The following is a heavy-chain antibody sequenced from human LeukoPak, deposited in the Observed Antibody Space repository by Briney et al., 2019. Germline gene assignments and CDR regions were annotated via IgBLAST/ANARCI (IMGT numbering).Heavy chain of an antibody. Sequence: SVKVSCKASGGTFSSYAISWVRQAPGQGLEWVGGIIPIFGTANYAQKFQGRVTITADESTSTAYMELSSLRSEDTAVYYCARAGDPYYYASSGYYYLPRFDYWGQGTLVTVSS. V-gene: IGHV1-69*13. CDR2: IIPIFGTA. J-gene: IGHJ4*02. CDR1: GGTFSSYA. D-gene: IGHD3-22*01. CDR3: ARAGDPYYYASSGYYYLPRFDY.